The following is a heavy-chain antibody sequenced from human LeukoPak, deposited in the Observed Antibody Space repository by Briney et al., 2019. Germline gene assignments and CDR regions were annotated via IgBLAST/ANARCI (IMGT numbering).Heavy chain of an antibody. D-gene: IGHD1-1*01. V-gene: IGHV3-30*03. CDR2: ISYDGSNK. CDR3: ARDYKSLVGFDY. Sequence: PGGSLRLSCAASGFTFSSYGMHWVRQAPGKGLEWVAVISYDGSNKYYADSVKGRFTISRDNSKNTLYLQMNSLRAEDTAVYYCARDYKSLVGFDYWGQGTLVTVSS. CDR1: GFTFSSYG. J-gene: IGHJ4*02.